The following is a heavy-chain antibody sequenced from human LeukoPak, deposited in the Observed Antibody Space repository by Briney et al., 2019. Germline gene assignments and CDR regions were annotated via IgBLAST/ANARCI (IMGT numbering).Heavy chain of an antibody. CDR3: ARHERMAYYDFWSGYYSYFDY. J-gene: IGHJ4*02. CDR1: GGSISSSRYY. Sequence: SETLSLTCTVSGGSISSSRYYWGWIRQPPGKGLEWIGSIYYSGSTYYSPSLKSRVTISVDTSKNQFSLKLSSVTAADTAVYYCARHERMAYYDFWSGYYSYFDYWGQGTLVTVSS. CDR2: IYYSGST. V-gene: IGHV4-39*01. D-gene: IGHD3-3*01.